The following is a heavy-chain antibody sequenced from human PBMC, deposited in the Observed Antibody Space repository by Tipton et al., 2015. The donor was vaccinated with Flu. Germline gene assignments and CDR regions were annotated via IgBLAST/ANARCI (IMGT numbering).Heavy chain of an antibody. Sequence: TLSLTCAVYGGSFSGYYWSWIRQPPGKRLELIGSIYPSGTTYYNPSLKSRVTISVDTSKSQFSLMLKSVTAADTAVYYCARLSYYDVDLKNFYFDYWGQGALVTVSS. D-gene: IGHD3-10*02. CDR3: ARLSYYDVDLKNFYFDY. J-gene: IGHJ4*02. CDR1: GGSFSGYY. CDR2: IYPSGTT. V-gene: IGHV4-34*01.